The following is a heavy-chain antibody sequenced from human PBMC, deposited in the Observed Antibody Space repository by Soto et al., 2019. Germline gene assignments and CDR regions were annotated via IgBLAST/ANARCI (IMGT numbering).Heavy chain of an antibody. Sequence: QVQLQESGPGLVKPSGTLSLTCVVSGGSISGRNWWSWVRQAPGKGLEWIGEVFHSGDTTYTPSLRSRVTISVDKSKNQFSLKLHSVTAADTAVYYCARLIYDSRLNYFYFDFWGKGALVTVSS. V-gene: IGHV4-4*02. D-gene: IGHD3-22*01. CDR1: GGSISGRNW. CDR3: ARLIYDSRLNYFYFDF. J-gene: IGHJ4*02. CDR2: VFHSGDT.